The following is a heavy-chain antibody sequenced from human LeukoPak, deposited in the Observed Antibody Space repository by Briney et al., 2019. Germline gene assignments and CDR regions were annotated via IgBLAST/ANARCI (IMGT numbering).Heavy chain of an antibody. D-gene: IGHD5-18*01. V-gene: IGHV4-38-2*02. Sequence: SETLSLTCTVSGYSISSGHQWGWIRQPPGKGLEWIGNGYHSGSTYYNPSLKSRVAMSVDTSKNQFSLKLSSVTAADTAVYYCARVGGRVDTAMVIDYWGQGTLVTVSS. CDR3: ARVGGRVDTAMVIDY. J-gene: IGHJ4*02. CDR1: GYSISSGHQ. CDR2: GYHSGST.